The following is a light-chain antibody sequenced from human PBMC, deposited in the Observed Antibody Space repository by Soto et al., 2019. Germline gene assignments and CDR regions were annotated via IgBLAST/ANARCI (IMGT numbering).Light chain of an antibody. Sequence: IVLTQSPGTLSLSPGERATLSCRASQTFSNSFLSWFQQIPGQAPRLLIYGASMRATGIPARFSGSGSGTEFTLSISSLQSEDFAVYYCQQYNNWPFITFGQGTRLEIK. V-gene: IGKV3-15*01. CDR1: QTFSNS. J-gene: IGKJ5*01. CDR2: GAS. CDR3: QQYNNWPFIT.